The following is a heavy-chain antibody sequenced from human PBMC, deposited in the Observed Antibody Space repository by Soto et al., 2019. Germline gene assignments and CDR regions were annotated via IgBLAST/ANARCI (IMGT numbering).Heavy chain of an antibody. CDR3: ARRYYYDSRTGGGAFDI. CDR1: GYSFTSYW. D-gene: IGHD3-22*01. J-gene: IGHJ3*02. CDR2: IYPGDSDT. Sequence: PGESLKISCKGSGYSFTSYWIGWVRHTPGKGLGWMGIIYPGDSDTRHSPPFQGQVTISADKSIRTAYLQWSSLKASATAMYYCARRYYYDSRTGGGAFDIWGQGTMVTVSS. V-gene: IGHV5-51*01.